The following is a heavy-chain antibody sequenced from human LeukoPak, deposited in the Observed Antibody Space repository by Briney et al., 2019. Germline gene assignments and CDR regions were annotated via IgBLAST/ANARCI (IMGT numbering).Heavy chain of an antibody. CDR3: TTREIVVEPAQTSMVRGVLWRSDF. V-gene: IGHV1-24*01. J-gene: IGHJ4*01. CDR2: FDPKEGER. D-gene: IGHD3-10*01. Sequence: ASVKVSCKVSGDTLTELSMHWVRQAPGKGLEWMGGFDPKEGERVYAQNFQGRFTRTEDTSSGTAYMELNSLRSEDTAVYYCTTREIVVEPAQTSMVRGVLWRSDFWGHGTLVTVSS. CDR1: GDTLTELS.